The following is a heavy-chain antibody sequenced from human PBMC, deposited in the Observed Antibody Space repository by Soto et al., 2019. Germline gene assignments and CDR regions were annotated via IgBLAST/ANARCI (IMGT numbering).Heavy chain of an antibody. Sequence: QVQLVQSGAEVKKPGSSVKVSCKASGGTFSSYTISWVRQAPGQGLEWMGRIIPILGIANYAQKFQGRVKITADKSTGTAYMELSSLRSEDTAVYYCASEYDISTANWFDPWGQGTLVTVSS. CDR2: IIPILGIA. D-gene: IGHD3-9*01. J-gene: IGHJ5*02. CDR1: GGTFSSYT. V-gene: IGHV1-69*02. CDR3: ASEYDISTANWFDP.